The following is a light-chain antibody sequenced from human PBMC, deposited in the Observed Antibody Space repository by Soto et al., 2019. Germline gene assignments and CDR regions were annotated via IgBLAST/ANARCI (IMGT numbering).Light chain of an antibody. CDR1: SSDVGSYNL. J-gene: IGLJ3*02. CDR3: CSYAGTIRV. CDR2: DVY. V-gene: IGLV2-23*02. Sequence: QSALTQPASVSGSPGQSITISCTGTSSDVGSYNLVSWYQHHPGKAPKLIIYDVYKRPSGVSNRFSGSKSGNTASLTISGLHAEDEADYYCCSYAGTIRVFGGGTQLTVL.